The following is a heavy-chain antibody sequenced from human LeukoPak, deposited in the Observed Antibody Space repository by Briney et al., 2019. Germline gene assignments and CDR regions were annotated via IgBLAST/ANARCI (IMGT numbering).Heavy chain of an antibody. V-gene: IGHV3-23*01. CDR1: RFTFNSYA. CDR2: IGGSNGIT. CDR3: AKYYGSGSPHNWFAP. J-gene: IGHJ5*02. Sequence: GGSLRLSCAASRFTFNSYAMSWVRQAPGKGLEWVSVIGGSNGITFYVGSVKGRLTISRDNSKNTMYLQMNSLRAEDTAVYYCAKYYGSGSPHNWFAPWGQGTLVTVSS. D-gene: IGHD3-10*01.